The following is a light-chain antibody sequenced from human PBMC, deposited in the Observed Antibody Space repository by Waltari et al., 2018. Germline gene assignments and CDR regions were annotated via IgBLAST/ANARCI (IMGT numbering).Light chain of an antibody. Sequence: DIQLTQSPSFLSASVRDRVTITCRASQGISNYLAWYQQKPGKAPKLLIYSASTLQSGVPDRFSGSGSGTDFTLKISRVEAEDVGVYYCMQALQTPWTFGQGTKVEIK. CDR1: QGISNY. V-gene: IGKV1-9*01. J-gene: IGKJ1*01. CDR2: SAS. CDR3: MQALQTPWT.